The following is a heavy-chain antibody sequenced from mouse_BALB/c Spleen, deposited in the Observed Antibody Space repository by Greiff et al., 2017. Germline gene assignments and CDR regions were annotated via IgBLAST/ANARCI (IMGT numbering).Heavy chain of an antibody. CDR1: GYTFTSYW. CDR3: ARDYYGSSYSAWFAY. J-gene: IGHJ3*01. V-gene: IGHV1-7*01. D-gene: IGHD1-1*01. Sequence: VQLQQSGAELAKPGASVKMSCKASGYTFTSYWMHWVKQRPGQGLEWIGYINPSTGYTEYNQKFKDKATLTADKSSSTAYMQLSSLTSEDSAVYYCARDYYGSSYSAWFAYWGQGTLVTVSA. CDR2: INPSTGYT.